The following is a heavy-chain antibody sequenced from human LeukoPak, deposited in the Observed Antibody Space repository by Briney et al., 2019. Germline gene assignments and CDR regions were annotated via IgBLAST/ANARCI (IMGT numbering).Heavy chain of an antibody. CDR3: AKDPDSLGDY. D-gene: IGHD7-27*01. J-gene: IGHJ4*02. CDR2: ISGSGGST. CDR1: GFTFSSFA. Sequence: PGGSLRLSCAASGFTFSSFAMSWVRQAPGKGLEWVSAISGSGGSTYYADSVKGWFTISRDNSKNTLYLQMNSLRAEDTAVYYCAKDPDSLGDYWGQGTLVTVSS. V-gene: IGHV3-23*01.